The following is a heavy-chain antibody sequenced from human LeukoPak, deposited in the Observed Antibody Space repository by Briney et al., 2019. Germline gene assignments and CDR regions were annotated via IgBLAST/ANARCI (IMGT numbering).Heavy chain of an antibody. D-gene: IGHD2/OR15-2a*01. Sequence: GGSLRLSCAVSGLTVSNNYMSWVRQAPGKGLEWVSVLCFDGRTYYADSVKGRFTISRDNSKNMMYLQMNSVRDDDTAVYYCARDVSSRHLDYWGQGTLVTVSS. CDR3: ARDVSSRHLDY. CDR1: GLTVSNNY. J-gene: IGHJ4*02. V-gene: IGHV3-66*01. CDR2: LCFDGRT.